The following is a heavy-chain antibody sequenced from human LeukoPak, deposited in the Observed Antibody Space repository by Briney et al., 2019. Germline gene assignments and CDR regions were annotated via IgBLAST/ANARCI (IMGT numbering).Heavy chain of an antibody. Sequence: SETLSLTCTVSGGSISSYYWSWIRQPPGKGLEWIGYIYYSGSTNYNPSLKSRVTISVDTSKNQFSLKLSSVTAADTAVYYCARVGGCSGGSCFDNWSDPWGQGTLVTVSS. V-gene: IGHV4-59*01. CDR3: ARVGGCSGGSCFDNWSDP. J-gene: IGHJ5*02. CDR1: GGSISSYY. CDR2: IYYSGST. D-gene: IGHD2-15*01.